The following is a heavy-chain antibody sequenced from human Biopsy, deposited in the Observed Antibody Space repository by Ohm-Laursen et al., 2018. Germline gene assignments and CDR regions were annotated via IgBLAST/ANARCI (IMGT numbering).Heavy chain of an antibody. CDR1: GGSFSGYY. Sequence: GALSLTCAVSGGSFSGYYWSWIRQTPGKGLEWIGEVSHSGSTNYNPSLKSRVTISVDTSKNQFSLNLSSVTAADTAVYYCARLTGDYIWGNWRINHDPFDIWDQGTSVTVSS. V-gene: IGHV4-34*01. J-gene: IGHJ3*02. CDR3: ARLTGDYIWGNWRINHDPFDI. D-gene: IGHD3-16*01. CDR2: VSHSGST.